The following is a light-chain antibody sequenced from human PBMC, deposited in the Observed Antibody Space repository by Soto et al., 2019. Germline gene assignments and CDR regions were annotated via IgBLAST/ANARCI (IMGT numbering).Light chain of an antibody. V-gene: IGKV3-11*01. CDR1: QSISTY. Sequence: EIVLTQSPATLSLSPGERATVSCRASQSISTYLAWYQQRRGQAPRLLIYDASNRATDIPARFSGSGSGTDFTLTISSLEPEDFAVYYCQQRTNWPLTFGGGTKVDVK. CDR2: DAS. CDR3: QQRTNWPLT. J-gene: IGKJ4*01.